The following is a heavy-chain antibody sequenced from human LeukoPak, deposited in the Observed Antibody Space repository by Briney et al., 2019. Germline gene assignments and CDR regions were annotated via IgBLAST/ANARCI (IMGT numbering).Heavy chain of an antibody. D-gene: IGHD3-10*01. Sequence: SETLSLTCTVSGGSISSYYWSWIRQPPGKGLEWIGYIYYSGSTNYNPSLKGRVTISVDTSKNQFSLKLSSVTAADTAVYYCARVGAMYYYGSGPHWFDPWGQGTLVTVSS. CDR3: ARVGAMYYYGSGPHWFDP. CDR2: IYYSGST. J-gene: IGHJ5*02. CDR1: GGSISSYY. V-gene: IGHV4-59*01.